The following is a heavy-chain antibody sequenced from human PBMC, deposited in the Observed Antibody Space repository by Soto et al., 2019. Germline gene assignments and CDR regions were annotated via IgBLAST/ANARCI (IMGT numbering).Heavy chain of an antibody. CDR2: ISGSGGST. J-gene: IGHJ4*02. Sequence: PGGSLRLSCAASGFTFSSYAMSWVRQAQGKGLEWVSAISGSGGSTYYADSVKGRFTISRDNSKNTLYLQMNSLRAEDTAVYYCAKDYYYDSSGYLKVFDYWGQGTLVTVSS. D-gene: IGHD3-22*01. CDR3: AKDYYYDSSGYLKVFDY. V-gene: IGHV3-23*01. CDR1: GFTFSSYA.